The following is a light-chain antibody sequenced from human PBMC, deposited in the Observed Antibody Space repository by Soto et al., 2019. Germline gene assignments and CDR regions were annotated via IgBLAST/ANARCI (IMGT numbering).Light chain of an antibody. J-gene: IGLJ2*01. CDR1: SGDVGGSNS. V-gene: IGLV2-14*03. Sequence: QSALTQPASVSGSPGQSITISCTGTSGDVGGSNSVSWYQQHPGKAPKLMIYDVSNRPSGVSNRFSGSKSGNTASLTISGLQAEDEADYYCGSYTSSSTVVFGGGTKVTVL. CDR2: DVS. CDR3: GSYTSSSTVV.